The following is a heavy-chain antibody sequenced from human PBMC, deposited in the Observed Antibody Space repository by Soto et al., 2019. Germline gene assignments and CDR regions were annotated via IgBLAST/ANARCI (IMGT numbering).Heavy chain of an antibody. J-gene: IGHJ3*02. CDR1: GYTFTSYY. Sequence: GASVKVSCKASGYTFTSYYMHWVRQAPGQGLEWMGIINPSGGSTSYAQKFQGRVTMTRDTSTSTVYMELSSLRSEDTAVYYCARGYCSGGSCYSPAFDIWGQGTMVTVSS. V-gene: IGHV1-46*03. CDR2: INPSGGST. CDR3: ARGYCSGGSCYSPAFDI. D-gene: IGHD2-15*01.